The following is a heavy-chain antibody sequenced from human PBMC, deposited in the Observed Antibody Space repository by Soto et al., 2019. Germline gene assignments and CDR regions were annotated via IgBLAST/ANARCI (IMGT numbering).Heavy chain of an antibody. J-gene: IGHJ4*02. CDR1: GGTFSSYT. V-gene: IGHV1-69*02. CDR3: ARGQADYGAPVYY. Sequence: SVKASCKASGGTFSSYTISWVRQAPGQGLEWMGRIIPILGIANYAQKFQGRVTITADKSTSTAYMELSSLRSEDTAVYYCARGQADYGAPVYYWGQGTLVTVSS. D-gene: IGHD4-17*01. CDR2: IIPILGIA.